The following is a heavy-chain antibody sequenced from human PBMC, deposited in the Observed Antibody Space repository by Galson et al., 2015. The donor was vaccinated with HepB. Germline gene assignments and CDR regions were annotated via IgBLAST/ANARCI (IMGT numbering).Heavy chain of an antibody. CDR3: ARDRAPSSWFIQS. D-gene: IGHD6-13*01. CDR1: GFTFSTCG. CDR2: IWYDGSDK. Sequence: SLRLSCAASGFTFSTCGMHWVRQAPGKGLEWVAVIWYDGSDKYYGDSVKGRFTISRDNSKNKLYLQINSLRAEDTAVYYCARDRAPSSWFIQSWGQGTPVTVSS. J-gene: IGHJ5*02. V-gene: IGHV3-33*01.